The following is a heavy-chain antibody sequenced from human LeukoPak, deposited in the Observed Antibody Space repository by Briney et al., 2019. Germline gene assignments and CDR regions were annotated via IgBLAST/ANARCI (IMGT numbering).Heavy chain of an antibody. Sequence: ASVKVSCKASGYTFTGYYMHWVRQAPGQGLEWMGWINPNSGDTNYAQKFQGRVTMTRDTSISTAYMELRSLRSDDTAVYYCARDPYSGSYPEDYWGQGTLVTVSS. CDR1: GYTFTGYY. CDR2: INPNSGDT. V-gene: IGHV1-2*02. CDR3: ARDPYSGSYPEDY. J-gene: IGHJ4*02. D-gene: IGHD1-26*01.